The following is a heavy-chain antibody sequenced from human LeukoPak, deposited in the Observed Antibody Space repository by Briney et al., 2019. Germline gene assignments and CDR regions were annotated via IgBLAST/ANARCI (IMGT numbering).Heavy chain of an antibody. CDR1: GGSISGYY. D-gene: IGHD3-22*01. J-gene: IGHJ5*02. Sequence: PSETLSLTCTVAGGSISGYYWSWIRQPPGKGLECIGFLFYGGTTKYSPSLKSRATISVDTSKNQFSLTLTSVTAADTALYYCARGRYYYDSSGYYYDNWFDPWGQGTLVTVSS. CDR3: ARGRYYYDSSGYYYDNWFDP. V-gene: IGHV4-59*01. CDR2: LFYGGTT.